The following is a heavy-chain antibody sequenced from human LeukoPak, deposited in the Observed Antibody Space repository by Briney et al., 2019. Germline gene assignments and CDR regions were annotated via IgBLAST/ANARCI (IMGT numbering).Heavy chain of an antibody. D-gene: IGHD3-9*01. CDR1: GVSINSGSYY. CDR2: IYSSGST. Sequence: SQTLSLTCTVSGVSINSGSYYWSWIRQPAGKRLECVVRIYSSGSTNYNPSLKSRVTISVDTSKNQFSLKLSSVTAADTAVYYCAGLLRYFDSQPSEPHAFDIWGQGTMVTVSS. CDR3: AGLLRYFDSQPSEPHAFDI. V-gene: IGHV4-61*02. J-gene: IGHJ3*02.